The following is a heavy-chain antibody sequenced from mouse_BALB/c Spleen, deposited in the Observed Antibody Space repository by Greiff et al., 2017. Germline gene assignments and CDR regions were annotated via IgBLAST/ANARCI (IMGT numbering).Heavy chain of an antibody. CDR1: SYTFTDYA. CDR3: ARGGSSYVDAMDY. V-gene: IGHV1-67*01. J-gene: IGHJ4*01. Sequence: VMLVESGPELVRPGVSVKISCKGSSYTFTDYAMHWVKQSHAKSLEWIGVISTYYGNTNYNQKFKGKATMTVDKSSSTAYMELARLTSEDSAVYYCARGGSSYVDAMDYWGQGTSVTVSS. CDR2: ISTYYGNT. D-gene: IGHD1-1*01.